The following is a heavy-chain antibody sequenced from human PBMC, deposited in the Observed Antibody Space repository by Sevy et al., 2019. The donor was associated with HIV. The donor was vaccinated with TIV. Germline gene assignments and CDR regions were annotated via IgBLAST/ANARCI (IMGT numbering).Heavy chain of an antibody. CDR3: ARITGWRFDY. Sequence: GVSLRLSCVASGFTFSDYYMSWIRQAPGKGLEWVSYISNSGGTTYYADSVKGRFTISRDNAKNSLYLQMNSLRAEDTAVYYCARITGWRFDYWGQGTLVTVSS. J-gene: IGHJ4*02. V-gene: IGHV3-11*04. CDR2: ISNSGGTT. CDR1: GFTFSDYY. D-gene: IGHD6-19*01.